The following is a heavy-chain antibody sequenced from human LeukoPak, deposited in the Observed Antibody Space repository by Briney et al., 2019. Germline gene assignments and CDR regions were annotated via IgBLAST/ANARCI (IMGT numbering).Heavy chain of an antibody. CDR3: AKSLTPGIAAAAYFDY. Sequence: SPRLSCAPSLVTFTNFGFNCVRESPGQRLECVAVIAYDGSNKYNADSVKCRFTIPRDNSKNTLYLQMNSMRTEDTAVYSCAKSLTPGIAAAAYFDYWGQGTLVTVSS. V-gene: IGHV3-30-3*02. CDR1: LVTFTNFG. J-gene: IGHJ4*02. D-gene: IGHD6-13*01. CDR2: IAYDGSNK.